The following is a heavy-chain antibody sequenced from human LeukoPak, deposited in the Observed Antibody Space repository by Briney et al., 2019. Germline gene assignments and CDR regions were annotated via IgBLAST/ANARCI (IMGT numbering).Heavy chain of an antibody. J-gene: IGHJ4*02. CDR1: GFTFSSYD. CDR2: IGTAGDT. D-gene: IGHD2-2*01. V-gene: IGHV3-13*01. CDR3: ARVVVPAALDY. Sequence: GGSLRLSCAASGFTFSSYDMHWVRQATGKGLEWVSAIGTAGDTYYPGSVKGRFTISRENAKNSLYPRMNSLRAGDTAVYYCARVVVPAALDYWGQGTLVTVSS.